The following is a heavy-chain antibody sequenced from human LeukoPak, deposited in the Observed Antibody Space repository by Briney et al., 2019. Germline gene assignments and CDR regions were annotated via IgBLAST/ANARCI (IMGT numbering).Heavy chain of an antibody. CDR3: AKDRATYCYMDV. D-gene: IGHD3-10*01. J-gene: IGHJ6*03. CDR1: GFTFSSYG. V-gene: IGHV3-30*02. Sequence: GWSLRLSCAASGFTFSSYGMHWVRQAPGKGLEWVAFIRYDGSNKYYADSVKGRFTISRDNSKNTLYLQMNSLRAEDTAVYYCAKDRATYCYMDVWGKGTTVTVSS. CDR2: IRYDGSNK.